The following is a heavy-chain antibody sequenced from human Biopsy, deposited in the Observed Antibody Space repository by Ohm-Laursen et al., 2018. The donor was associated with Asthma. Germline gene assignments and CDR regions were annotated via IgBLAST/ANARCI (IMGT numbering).Heavy chain of an antibody. Sequence: SDTLSLTCIVSGGSISSSSYYWGWIRQPPGKGPEWIAEINHSGSTNYNPSLKSRVTMSVGTSKNQLFLNLSSVTAADTAVYYCARKARHGDYDFDYWGQGTLVTVSS. CDR3: ARKARHGDYDFDY. J-gene: IGHJ4*02. V-gene: IGHV4-39*07. CDR2: INHSGST. D-gene: IGHD4-17*01. CDR1: GGSISSSSYY.